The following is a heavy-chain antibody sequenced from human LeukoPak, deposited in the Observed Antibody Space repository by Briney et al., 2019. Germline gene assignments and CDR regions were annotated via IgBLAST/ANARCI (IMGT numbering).Heavy chain of an antibody. Sequence: PGGSLRLSCAASGFTFSSYGMHWVRQAPGKGLGWVAFIRYDGSNKYYADSVKGRFTISRDNSKNTLYLQMNSLRAEDTAVYYCAKDPVAVAGYYFDYWGQGTLVTVSS. CDR1: GFTFSSYG. J-gene: IGHJ4*02. CDR2: IRYDGSNK. D-gene: IGHD6-19*01. CDR3: AKDPVAVAGYYFDY. V-gene: IGHV3-30*02.